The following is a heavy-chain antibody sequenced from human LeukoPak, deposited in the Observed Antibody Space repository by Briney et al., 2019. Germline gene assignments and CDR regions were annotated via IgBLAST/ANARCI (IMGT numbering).Heavy chain of an antibody. CDR3: ARVAVGGHWFDP. J-gene: IGHJ5*02. Sequence: GASLKVSCKASGYTFTSYYIHWVRQAPGQGLEWMGIINPSGGSTSYAQKFQGRVTMSRDMSTNTVYMELSSLRSEDTAVYYCARVAVGGHWFDPWGQGTLVTVSS. CDR1: GYTFTSYY. V-gene: IGHV1-46*01. D-gene: IGHD3-10*01. CDR2: INPSGGST.